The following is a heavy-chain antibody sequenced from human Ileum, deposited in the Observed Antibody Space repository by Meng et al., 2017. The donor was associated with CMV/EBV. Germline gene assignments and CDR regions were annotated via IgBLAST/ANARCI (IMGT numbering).Heavy chain of an antibody. CDR3: ARGLFRYPAYFDL. Sequence: QQLCAGLLKPYVPQSLTCAFYGGSLRGNYYNWIRQSPGNGLQWIAEINHVGRTNSNPSLASRVTISQDTSKNQCSLKLNSVTVADSAVYYCARGLFRYPAYFDLWGQGTLVTVSS. CDR2: INHVGRT. V-gene: IGHV4-34*01. D-gene: IGHD3-16*02. CDR1: GGSLRGNY. J-gene: IGHJ4*02.